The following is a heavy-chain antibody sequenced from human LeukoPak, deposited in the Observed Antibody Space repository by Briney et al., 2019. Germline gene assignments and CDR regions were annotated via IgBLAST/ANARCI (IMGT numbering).Heavy chain of an antibody. D-gene: IGHD6-19*01. V-gene: IGHV3-23*01. CDR1: GFTFSSYA. CDR2: ISGSGAST. CDR3: VKWGSSNVAGTPHY. J-gene: IGHJ4*02. Sequence: PGGSLRLSCAASGFTFSSYAMSWVRQAPGGGLEWVSAISGSGASTYYADSVKGLFTISRDNSKHTMYLQINSLRAEDTAVYYCVKWGSSNVAGTPHYWGRGTLVTVSS.